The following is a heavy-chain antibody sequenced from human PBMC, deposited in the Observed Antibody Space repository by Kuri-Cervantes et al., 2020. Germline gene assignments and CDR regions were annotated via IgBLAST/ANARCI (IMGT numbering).Heavy chain of an antibody. CDR2: IYYSGST. Sequence: SETLSLTCTVSGGSISSYYWSWIRQPPGKGLEWIGYIYYSGSTNYNPSLESRVTISVDTSKNQFSLKLSSVTAADTAVYYCARDARDDAFDIWGQGTLVTVSS. V-gene: IGHV4-59*01. J-gene: IGHJ3*02. CDR3: ARDARDDAFDI. CDR1: GGSISSYY.